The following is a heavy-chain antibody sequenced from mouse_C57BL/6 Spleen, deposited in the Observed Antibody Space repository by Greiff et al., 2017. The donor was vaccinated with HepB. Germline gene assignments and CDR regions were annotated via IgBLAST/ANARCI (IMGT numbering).Heavy chain of an antibody. D-gene: IGHD2-1*01. J-gene: IGHJ3*01. CDR2: IHPNSGST. CDR3: ARSRDGNYAWFAY. CDR1: GYTFTSYW. V-gene: IGHV1-64*01. Sequence: QVQLKQPGAELVKPGASVKLSCKASGYTFTSYWMHWVKQRPGQGLEWIGMIHPNSGSTNYNEKFKSKATLTVDKSSSTAYMQLSSLTSEDSAVYYCARSRDGNYAWFAYWGQGTLVTVSA.